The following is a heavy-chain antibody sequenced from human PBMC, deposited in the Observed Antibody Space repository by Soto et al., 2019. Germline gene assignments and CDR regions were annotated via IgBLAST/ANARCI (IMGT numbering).Heavy chain of an antibody. D-gene: IGHD2-15*01. J-gene: IGHJ4*02. Sequence: QVQLQESGPGLVKPSQTLSLTCTVSGGSISSGGYYWSWLRQHPGKGLEWIGYIYYSGSTYYNPSLKSRVTISVDTSKNQFSLKLSSVTAADTAVYYCARAGPGGRIDYWGQGTLVTVSS. CDR2: IYYSGST. CDR3: ARAGPGGRIDY. V-gene: IGHV4-31*03. CDR1: GGSISSGGYY.